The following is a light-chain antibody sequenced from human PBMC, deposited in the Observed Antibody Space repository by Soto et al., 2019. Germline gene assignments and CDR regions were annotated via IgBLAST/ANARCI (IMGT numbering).Light chain of an antibody. Sequence: QSALTQPASVSLSPGQSITISCIGTSSNIGGYNVVSLYQQHPGKAPKVIVYEGIKRPSGVSDRFSGSTSGSTASLTISGLQAEDEAEYYCCSYVGATTYVFGSGTKVTVL. CDR2: EGI. V-gene: IGLV2-23*01. CDR1: SSNIGGYNV. CDR3: CSYVGATTYV. J-gene: IGLJ1*01.